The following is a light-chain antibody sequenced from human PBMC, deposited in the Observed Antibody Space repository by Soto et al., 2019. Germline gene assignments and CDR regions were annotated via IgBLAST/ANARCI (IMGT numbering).Light chain of an antibody. J-gene: IGKJ5*01. V-gene: IGKV1-39*01. CDR2: AAS. CDR1: QSISSY. CDR3: QHSYITPRT. Sequence: DIQMTQSPSSLSASVGDRVTITCRASQSISSYLNWYQQKPGKAPKLLIYAASSLQSGVPSRCSGSGTGTDFTLTISRLQPEDFATYYCQHSYITPRTFGQGTRLEIK.